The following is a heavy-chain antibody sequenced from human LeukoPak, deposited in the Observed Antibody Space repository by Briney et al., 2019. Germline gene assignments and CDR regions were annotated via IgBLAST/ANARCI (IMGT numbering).Heavy chain of an antibody. CDR1: GFTFSSYS. Sequence: SGGSLRLSCAASGFTFSSYSMHWVRQAPGKGLEWVAVIWYDGSNEYYADSVKGRFTISRDNSKNTLYLQMNSLRAEDTAVYYCAKDGGLWVSAHWGDSWGRGTLVTVSS. CDR2: IWYDGSNE. J-gene: IGHJ4*02. V-gene: IGHV3-33*06. D-gene: IGHD7-27*01. CDR3: AKDGGLWVSAHWGDS.